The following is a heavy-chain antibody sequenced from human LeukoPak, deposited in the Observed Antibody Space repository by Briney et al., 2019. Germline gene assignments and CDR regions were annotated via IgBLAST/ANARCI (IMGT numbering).Heavy chain of an antibody. J-gene: IGHJ5*02. CDR2: MNPNSGNT. Sequence: ASVKVSCKASGYAFTSYDINWVRQATGQGLEWMGWMNPNSGNTGYAQKFQGRVTMTRNTSISTAYMELSSLRSEDTAVYYCAREVVVPAAGFDPWGQGTLVTVSS. V-gene: IGHV1-8*01. CDR3: AREVVVPAAGFDP. D-gene: IGHD2-2*01. CDR1: GYAFTSYD.